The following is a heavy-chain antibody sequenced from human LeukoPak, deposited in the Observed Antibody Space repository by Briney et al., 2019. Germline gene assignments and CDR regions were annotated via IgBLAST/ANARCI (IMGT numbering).Heavy chain of an antibody. Sequence: PGGSLRLSCAASGFTFSSYSMNWVRQAPGKGLEWVSSISSSSSYIYYADSVKGRFTISRDNAKNSLYLQMNSLRAEDTAVYYCARSMDPLYYYYYGMDVWGQGTTVTVSS. V-gene: IGHV3-21*01. CDR1: GFTFSSYS. CDR3: ARSMDPLYYYYYGMDV. D-gene: IGHD2-2*03. CDR2: ISSSSSYI. J-gene: IGHJ6*02.